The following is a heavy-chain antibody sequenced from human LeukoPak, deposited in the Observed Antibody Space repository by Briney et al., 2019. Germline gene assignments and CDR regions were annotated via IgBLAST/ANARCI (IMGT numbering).Heavy chain of an antibody. CDR3: ARVRKSDAGSSPPYYGMDV. CDR2: ISGSGGST. V-gene: IGHV3-23*01. Sequence: PGGSLRLSCAASGFTFSSYAMSWVRQAPGKGLEWVSAISGSGGSTYYADSVKGRFTISRDNSKNTLYLQMNSLRAEDTAVYYCARVRKSDAGSSPPYYGMDVWGQGTTVTVSS. CDR1: GFTFSSYA. D-gene: IGHD6-6*01. J-gene: IGHJ6*02.